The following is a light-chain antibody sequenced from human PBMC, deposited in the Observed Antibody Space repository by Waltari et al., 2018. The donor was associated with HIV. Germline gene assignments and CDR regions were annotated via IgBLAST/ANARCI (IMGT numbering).Light chain of an antibody. CDR1: RRAIGAFQF. CDR2: EVT. V-gene: IGLV2-8*01. Sequence: SPPNQPPPPPGSPGTVVPPHPPRPRRAIGAFQFFSRYQQQPGSAPKLIIFEVTKRPTGVPDRFSGSKSGNTASLTVSGLLPEDDADYYCSSYAGSNRFVVFGGGTRLTVL. J-gene: IGLJ2*01. CDR3: SSYAGSNRFVV.